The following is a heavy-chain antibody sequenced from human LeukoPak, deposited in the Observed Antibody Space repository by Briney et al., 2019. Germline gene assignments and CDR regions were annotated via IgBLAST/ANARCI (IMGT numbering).Heavy chain of an antibody. CDR3: AKDLHYGSGSYFFDY. CDR2: ISYDGSNK. V-gene: IGHV3-30*18. D-gene: IGHD3-10*01. J-gene: IGHJ4*02. CDR1: GFTFSSYG. Sequence: GGSLRLSCAASGFTFSSYGMHWVRQAPGKGLEWVAVISYDGSNKYYADSVKGRFTISRDNSKNTLYLQMNSLRAEDTAVYYCAKDLHYGSGSYFFDYWGQGTLVTVSS.